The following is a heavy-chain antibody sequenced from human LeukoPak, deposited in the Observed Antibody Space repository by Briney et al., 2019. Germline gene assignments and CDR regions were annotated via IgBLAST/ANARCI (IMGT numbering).Heavy chain of an antibody. D-gene: IGHD3-22*01. CDR2: TRGSGGST. CDR1: GLTFSSYA. J-gene: IGHJ6*02. V-gene: IGHV3-23*01. Sequence: GGSLRLSCAASGLTFSSYAMSWVRQAPGKGLEWVSATRGSGGSTYYADSVRGRFTISRDNSKNTLYLQMNSLRAEDTAVYYCAGDSTYYYDSSGYYYYYYGMDVWGQGTTVTVSS. CDR3: AGDSTYYYDSSGYYYYYYGMDV.